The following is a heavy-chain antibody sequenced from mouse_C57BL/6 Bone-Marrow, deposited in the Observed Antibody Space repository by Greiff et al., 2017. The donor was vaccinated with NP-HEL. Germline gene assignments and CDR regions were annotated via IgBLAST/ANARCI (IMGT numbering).Heavy chain of an antibody. Sequence: EVKLVESGGDLVKPGGSLKLSCAASGFTFSSYGMSWVRQTPDKRLEWVATISSGGSYTYYPDSVKGRFTISRDNAKNTLYLQMSSLKSEDTAMYYCARPGSSYVWFAYLGQGTLVTVSA. V-gene: IGHV5-6*01. CDR2: ISSGGSYT. D-gene: IGHD1-1*01. CDR1: GFTFSSYG. J-gene: IGHJ3*01. CDR3: ARPGSSYVWFAY.